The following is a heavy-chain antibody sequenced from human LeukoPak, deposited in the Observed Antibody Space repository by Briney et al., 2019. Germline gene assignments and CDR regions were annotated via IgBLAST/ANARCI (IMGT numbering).Heavy chain of an antibody. D-gene: IGHD2-15*01. CDR2: IRKDGSQK. CDR1: GFDFSGFG. J-gene: IGHJ4*02. V-gene: IGHV3-30*02. Sequence: GGSLRLSCEASGFDFSGFGMHWVRQAPGKGLEWISFIRKDGSQKYYGDSVKGRSTVSRDNSKNTLYLQMNSLTSEDTAMYYCAYGYCSAGSCCPLDYWGQGALIIVSS. CDR3: AYGYCSAGSCCPLDY.